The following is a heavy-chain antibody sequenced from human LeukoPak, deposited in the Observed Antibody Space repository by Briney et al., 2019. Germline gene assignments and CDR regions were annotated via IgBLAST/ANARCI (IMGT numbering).Heavy chain of an antibody. CDR3: AKLGGTARFDP. CDR2: IKQDGSEK. D-gene: IGHD1-7*01. V-gene: IGHV3-7*01. CDR1: GFTFSSYW. Sequence: PGGSLRLSCGASGFTFSSYWMSWVRQAPGRGLEWVANIKQDGSEKDYVDSVKGRFTISRDNAKNSLYLQMTNLRAEDTAIYCCAKLGGTARFDPWGQGTLVTVSS. J-gene: IGHJ5*02.